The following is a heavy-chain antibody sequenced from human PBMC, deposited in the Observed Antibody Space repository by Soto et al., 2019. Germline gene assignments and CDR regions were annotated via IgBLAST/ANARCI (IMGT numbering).Heavy chain of an antibody. V-gene: IGHV1-46*01. CDR1: GYTFTIYY. J-gene: IGHJ4*02. D-gene: IGHD2-2*01. Sequence: ASVKVSCKASGYTFTIYYMHWVRQAPGQGLEWMGIINPSGGSTSYAQKFQGRVTMTRDTSTSTVYMELSSLRSEDTAVYYCARGESIGYCISTSCRSLSSGYYFDYWGQGTLVTVSS. CDR3: ARGESIGYCISTSCRSLSSGYYFDY. CDR2: INPSGGST.